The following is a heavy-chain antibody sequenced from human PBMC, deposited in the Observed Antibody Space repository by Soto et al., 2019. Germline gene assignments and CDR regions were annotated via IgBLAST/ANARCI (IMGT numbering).Heavy chain of an antibody. CDR1: GYIFIGYL. CDR2: INPNSGGT. D-gene: IGHD3-9*01. CDR3: ARGYSISVTGYPLDGIDI. Sequence: ASVKVSCKASGYIFIGYLIHWVRQAPGQRPEWMGWINPNSGGTHFAQKFQGRVTVTRDTSISTVYMDLSRLKSDDTAVYFCARGYSISVTGYPLDGIDIWGQGTMVTVSS. J-gene: IGHJ3*02. V-gene: IGHV1-2*02.